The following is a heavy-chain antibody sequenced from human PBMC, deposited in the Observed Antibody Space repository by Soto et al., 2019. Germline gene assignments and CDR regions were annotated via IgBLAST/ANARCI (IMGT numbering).Heavy chain of an antibody. Sequence: ASVKVSCKASGGTFSSYAISWVRQAPGQGLEWMGGIIPIFGTANYAQKFQGRVTITADESTSTAYLQWSSLKASDTAMYYCARPQGAGDSGYYYYGMDVWGQGTTVTVSS. CDR2: IIPIFGTA. J-gene: IGHJ6*02. CDR1: GGTFSSYA. CDR3: ARPQGAGDSGYYYYGMDV. V-gene: IGHV1-69*13. D-gene: IGHD3-16*01.